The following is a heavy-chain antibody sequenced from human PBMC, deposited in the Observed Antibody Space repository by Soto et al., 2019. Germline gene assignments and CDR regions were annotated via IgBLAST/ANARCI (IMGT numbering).Heavy chain of an antibody. V-gene: IGHV1-8*01. D-gene: IGHD2-21*02. CDR3: ASVAVADRPRWYNWFNP. J-gene: IGHJ5*02. CDR2: MNPNSGET. CDR1: GYTFTDYD. Sequence: QEQLVQSGAEVKKPGASVKVSCKTSGYTFTDYDINWVRQATGQGLEWIGWMNPNSGETGYAQKFLGKVTMTRSASLSTAYLELSSLRSEDTAVYYCASVAVADRPRWYNWFNPWGQGTLVTVSS.